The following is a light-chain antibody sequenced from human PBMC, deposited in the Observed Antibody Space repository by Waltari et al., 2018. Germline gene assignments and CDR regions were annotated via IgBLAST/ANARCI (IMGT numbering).Light chain of an antibody. CDR1: SGAVGVDVS. V-gene: IGLV2-14*03. J-gene: IGLJ3*02. CDR2: DGS. Sequence: QSALTQPASVSGSPGQSISISCIGSSGAVGVDVSVSWYQDHPGQAPKVIIYDGSSRPSGVSDRFSGSKFGDTASLTISDLQPEDEATYYCASQSGNNVVMFGGGTKLTVL. CDR3: ASQSGNNVVM.